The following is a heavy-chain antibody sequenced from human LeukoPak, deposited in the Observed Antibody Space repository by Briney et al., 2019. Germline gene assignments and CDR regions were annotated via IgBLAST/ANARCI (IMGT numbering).Heavy chain of an antibody. CDR3: TTDPPTRY. CDR1: GFTFRDYT. J-gene: IGHJ4*02. D-gene: IGHD1-26*01. V-gene: IGHV3-49*03. Sequence: PGRSRRLSCTGSGFTFRDYTMTWIRQAPGKGLEWVSFIRKKADGGTPEYAASVKGRFTISRDDSKSIAYLQMNSLKTDDTAVYYCTTDPPTRYWGQGTLVSVSS. CDR2: IRKKADGGTP.